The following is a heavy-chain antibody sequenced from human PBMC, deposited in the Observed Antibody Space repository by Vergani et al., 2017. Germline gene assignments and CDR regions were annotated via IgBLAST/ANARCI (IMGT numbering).Heavy chain of an antibody. CDR1: GYTFTGYY. J-gene: IGHJ5*02. Sequence: QVQLVQSGAEVKKPGASVKVSCKASGYTFTGYYMHWVRQAPGQGLEWMGWINPNSGGTNYAQKFQGRVTMTRDTSISTAYMELSRLRSDDTAMYYCARQPGYSSSWYRSPPNWFDPWGQGTLVTVSS. D-gene: IGHD6-13*01. CDR2: INPNSGGT. V-gene: IGHV1-2*02. CDR3: ARQPGYSSSWYRSPPNWFDP.